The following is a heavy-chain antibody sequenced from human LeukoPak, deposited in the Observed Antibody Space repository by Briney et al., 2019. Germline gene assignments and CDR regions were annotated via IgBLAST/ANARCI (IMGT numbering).Heavy chain of an antibody. J-gene: IGHJ3*02. CDR1: GFTVSSNY. V-gene: IGHV3-53*01. Sequence: GGSLRLSCAASGFTVSSNYMSWVRQAPGKGLEWVSVIYSGGSTYYADSVKGRFTISRDNSKNTLYLQMNILRAEDTAVYYCAISSAGAFDIWGQGTMVTVSS. CDR3: AISSAGAFDI. D-gene: IGHD3-22*01. CDR2: IYSGGST.